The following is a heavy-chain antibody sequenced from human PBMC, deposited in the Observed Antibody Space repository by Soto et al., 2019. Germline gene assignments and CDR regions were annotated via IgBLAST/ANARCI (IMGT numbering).Heavy chain of an antibody. CDR3: ARYRTDITMVRGVTDHGMDV. CDR2: IYYSGST. Sequence: QLQLQESGPGLVKPSETLCLTCTVSGGSISSSSYYWGWIRQPPGKGLEWIGSIYYSGSTYYNPSLKSRVTISVDTSKNQFSLKLSSVTAADTAVYYCARYRTDITMVRGVTDHGMDVWGQGTTVTVSS. V-gene: IGHV4-39*01. J-gene: IGHJ6*02. CDR1: GGSISSSSYY. D-gene: IGHD3-10*01.